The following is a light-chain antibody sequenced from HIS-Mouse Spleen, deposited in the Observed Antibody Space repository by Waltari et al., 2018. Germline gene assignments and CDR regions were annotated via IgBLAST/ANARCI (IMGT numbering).Light chain of an antibody. CDR3: QQYGSSPET. V-gene: IGKV3-20*01. CDR1: QSVSSSY. Sequence: EIVLTQSPGTLPVSPGERATLSCRASQSVSSSYLAWYQQKPGQAPRLLIYGASSRATGIPDRFSGSGSGTDFTLTISRLEPEDFAVYYCQQYGSSPETFGQGTKVEIK. J-gene: IGKJ1*01. CDR2: GAS.